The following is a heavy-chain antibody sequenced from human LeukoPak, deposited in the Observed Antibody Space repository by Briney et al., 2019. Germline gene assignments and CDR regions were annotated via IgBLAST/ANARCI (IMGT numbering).Heavy chain of an antibody. J-gene: IGHJ3*02. CDR1: GGSISSYY. V-gene: IGHV4-59*08. D-gene: IGHD1-26*01. Sequence: SETLSLTCTVSGGSISSYYWSWIRQLPGKGLEWIGYIYYSGSTNYNPSLKSRATTSVDTSKNQLSLKLSSVTAADTAVYYCVRLDSGTYYDAFDIWGQGTMVTVSS. CDR2: IYYSGST. CDR3: VRLDSGTYYDAFDI.